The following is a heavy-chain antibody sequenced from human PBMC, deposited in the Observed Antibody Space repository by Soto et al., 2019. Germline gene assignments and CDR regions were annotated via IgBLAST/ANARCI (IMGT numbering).Heavy chain of an antibody. D-gene: IGHD3-10*01. CDR2: IYHNGRT. CDR1: GVAISSSSYW. Sequence: SETLSLTCSVSGVAISSSSYWWGWVRQSAGKGLAWIGSIYHNGRTHYNPSLQSRATISVDTSKRQFSLSLTSVTDADTAVYFCARLPVVRGLTVYSPCGPWGPGRPVPV. J-gene: IGHJ1*01. V-gene: IGHV4-39*01. CDR3: ARLPVVRGLTVYSPCGP.